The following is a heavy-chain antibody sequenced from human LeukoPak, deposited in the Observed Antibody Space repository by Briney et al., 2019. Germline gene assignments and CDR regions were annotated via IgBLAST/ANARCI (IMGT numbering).Heavy chain of an antibody. D-gene: IGHD3-22*01. CDR2: FDPEDGET. CDR3: ATGRVRDYYDSSGYYDDY. J-gene: IGHJ4*02. V-gene: IGHV1-24*01. CDR1: GYTLTELS. Sequence: ASVTVSCKVSGYTLTELSMHWVLQAPGKGLEWMGGFDPEDGETIYAQKFQGRVTMTEDTSTDTAYMELSSLRSEDTAVYYCATGRVRDYYDSSGYYDDYWGQGTLVTVSS.